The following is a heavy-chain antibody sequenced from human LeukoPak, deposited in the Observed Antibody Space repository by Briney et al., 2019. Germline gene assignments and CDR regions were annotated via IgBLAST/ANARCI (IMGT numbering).Heavy chain of an antibody. V-gene: IGHV1-2*02. CDR1: GYTFTGYY. CDR2: INPNSGGT. CDR3: ARDLRGYASSGYYLYYFDY. Sequence: ASVKVSCKASGYTFTGYYMHWVRQAPGQGLEWMGCINPNSGGTNYAQKFQGRVTMTRDTSISTAYMELSRLRSDDTAVYYCARDLRGYASSGYYLYYFDYWGQGTLVTVSS. J-gene: IGHJ4*02. D-gene: IGHD3-22*01.